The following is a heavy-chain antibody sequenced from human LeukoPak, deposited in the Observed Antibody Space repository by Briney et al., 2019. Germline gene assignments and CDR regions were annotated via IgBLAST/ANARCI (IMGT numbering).Heavy chain of an antibody. CDR2: INQDGSDK. CDR1: RFSLSNYW. CDR3: AWYGVTHGLDV. D-gene: IGHD3-10*01. V-gene: IGHV3-7*01. J-gene: IGHJ6*02. Sequence: GGSLRLSCAASRFSLSNYWMSWVRQAPGKGLEWVANINQDGSDKYYVDSVMGRFTISKDNAKNSVYLQMNSLRPEDTAIYYCAWYGVTHGLDVWGQGTTVTVSS.